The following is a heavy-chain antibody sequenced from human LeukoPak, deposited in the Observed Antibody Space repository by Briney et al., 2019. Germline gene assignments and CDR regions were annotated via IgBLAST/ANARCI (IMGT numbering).Heavy chain of an antibody. CDR2: IHHSGST. Sequence: PSETLSLTCSVSGYSLNSGPYWGWIRQPPGKGLEWIGSIHHSGSTYYNPSLRSRVTISVDTSKKQFSLKMSSVTAADTAVYYCARVNKPVAGPADYWGQGTLVTVSS. J-gene: IGHJ4*02. V-gene: IGHV4-38-2*02. CDR1: GYSLNSGPY. D-gene: IGHD6-19*01. CDR3: ARVNKPVAGPADY.